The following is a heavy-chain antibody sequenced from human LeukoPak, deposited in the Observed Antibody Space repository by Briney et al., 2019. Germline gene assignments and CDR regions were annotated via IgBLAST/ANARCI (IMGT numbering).Heavy chain of an antibody. CDR2: ISAYNGNT. CDR1: GYTFTSYG. J-gene: IGHJ3*01. CDR3: ARDIAGNNWSDNAAFDV. V-gene: IGHV1-18*01. D-gene: IGHD1-1*01. Sequence: ASVKVSCKASGYTFTSYGISWVRQAPGQGLEWMGWISAYNGNTNYAQKVQGRVTMTTDTSTSTAYMDLRSPRSDDTAMYYRARDIAGNNWSDNAAFDVWGQGTMVTVSS.